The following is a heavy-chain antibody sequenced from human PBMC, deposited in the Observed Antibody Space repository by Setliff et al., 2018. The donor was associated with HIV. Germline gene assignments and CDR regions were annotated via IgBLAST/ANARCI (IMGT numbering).Heavy chain of an antibody. Sequence: PSETLSLTCTVSGGSISRGSYYWGWIRQPPGTGLEWIGSFYHSTTYYNPSLKSRVTISVDTSKNQFSLKLISVTAADTAVYYCARYGGNSFWFDPWGQGTLVTVSS. CDR2: FYHSTT. V-gene: IGHV4-39*07. CDR1: GGSISRGSYY. J-gene: IGHJ5*02. D-gene: IGHD2-21*01. CDR3: ARYGGNSFWFDP.